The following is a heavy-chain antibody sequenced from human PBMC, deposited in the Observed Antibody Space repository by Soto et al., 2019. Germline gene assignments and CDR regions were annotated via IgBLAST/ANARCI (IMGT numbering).Heavy chain of an antibody. J-gene: IGHJ4*02. CDR3: ARAISKITGTTRAVDY. V-gene: IGHV1-18*04. Sequence: QVQLVQSGAEVKKPGASVKVSCKASGYTFTSYGISWVRQAPGQGLEWMGWISADNGNTNYAQKLQGRVTMTTDTPTSTAYMELRSLRSDDTAVYYCARAISKITGTTRAVDYWGQGTLVTVSS. D-gene: IGHD1-7*01. CDR2: ISADNGNT. CDR1: GYTFTSYG.